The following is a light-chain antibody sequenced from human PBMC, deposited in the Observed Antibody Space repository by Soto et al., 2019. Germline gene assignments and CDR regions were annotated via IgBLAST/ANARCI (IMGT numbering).Light chain of an antibody. CDR1: QSISSY. CDR2: AAS. V-gene: IGKV1-39*01. J-gene: IGKJ1*01. Sequence: DVQMTQSPSTLSASMGDRVTITCRASQSISSYLNWYQQKPGKAPKLLIYAASSLQSGVPSRFSGSGSGTDFTLTISSLQPEDFATYYCQQSYSTFWTFGQGTNVDI. CDR3: QQSYSTFWT.